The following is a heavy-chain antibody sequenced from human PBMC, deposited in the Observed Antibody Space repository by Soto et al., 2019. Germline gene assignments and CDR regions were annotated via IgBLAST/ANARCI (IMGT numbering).Heavy chain of an antibody. CDR1: GGSISSYY. J-gene: IGHJ6*02. V-gene: IGHV4-59*01. Sequence: SETLSLTCTVSGGSISSYYWSWIRQPPGKGLEWIGYIYYSGSTNYNPSLKSRVTISVDTSKNQFSLKLSSVTAADTAVYYCGRVSKTFTVTSTYYYYGMDVWGQGTTVTVSS. D-gene: IGHD4-17*01. CDR3: GRVSKTFTVTSTYYYYGMDV. CDR2: IYYSGST.